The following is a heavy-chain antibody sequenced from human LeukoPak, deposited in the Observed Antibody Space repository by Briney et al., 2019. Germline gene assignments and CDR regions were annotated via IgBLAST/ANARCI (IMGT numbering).Heavy chain of an antibody. CDR2: INPKSGGT. CDR3: ARGQVPAVSIYYYYYYMDV. V-gene: IGHV1-2*02. J-gene: IGHJ6*03. CDR1: GYSFSDYY. D-gene: IGHD2-2*01. Sequence: GASVKVSCTASGYSFSDYYIHWLRQAPGQGLEWMGWINPKSGGTNYAQNFQGRVTMTRDTSISTAYMELSRLRSDDTAVYYCARGQVPAVSIYYYYYYMDVWGKGTTATISS.